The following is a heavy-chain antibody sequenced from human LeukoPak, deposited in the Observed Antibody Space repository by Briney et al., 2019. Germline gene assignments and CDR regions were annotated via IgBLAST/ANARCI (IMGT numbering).Heavy chain of an antibody. D-gene: IGHD2-15*01. Sequence: PGGSLRLSCAASGFTFSSYEMNWVRQAPGKGLEWVSYISSSGSTIYYADSVKGRFTISRDNAKNSLYLQMNSLRAEDTAVYYCARGAGYCSGGSCYGNGYFDYWGQGTLVTVSS. J-gene: IGHJ4*02. CDR3: ARGAGYCSGGSCYGNGYFDY. V-gene: IGHV3-48*03. CDR1: GFTFSSYE. CDR2: ISSSGSTI.